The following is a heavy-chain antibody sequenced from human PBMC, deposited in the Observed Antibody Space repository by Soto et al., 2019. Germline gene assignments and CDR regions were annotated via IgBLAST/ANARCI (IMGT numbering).Heavy chain of an antibody. CDR3: ARVGYTPVTFFDY. D-gene: IGHD1-1*01. V-gene: IGHV4-34*01. J-gene: IGHJ4*02. Sequence: SSETLSLTCAVYGGSFSGYYWSWIRQPPGKGLEWIGEINHSGSAYYNPSLKSRVTISVDTSKNQFSLKLSSVTAADTAVYYCARVGYTPVTFFDYWGQGTLVTVSS. CDR2: INHSGSA. CDR1: GGSFSGYY.